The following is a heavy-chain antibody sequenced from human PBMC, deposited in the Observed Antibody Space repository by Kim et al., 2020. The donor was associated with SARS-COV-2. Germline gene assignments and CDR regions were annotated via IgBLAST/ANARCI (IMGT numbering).Heavy chain of an antibody. Sequence: GGSLRLSCVASGFTLNTYWINWVRQAPGKGLVWVSRINTGGSSTHYADSVKGRFTMSRDNAENTVILQMHSLRAEDTAVYYCARGMLASGFDVWGQGTTVTISS. J-gene: IGHJ6*02. V-gene: IGHV3-74*01. CDR3: ARGMLASGFDV. CDR1: GFTLNTYW. CDR2: INTGGSST. D-gene: IGHD2-8*01.